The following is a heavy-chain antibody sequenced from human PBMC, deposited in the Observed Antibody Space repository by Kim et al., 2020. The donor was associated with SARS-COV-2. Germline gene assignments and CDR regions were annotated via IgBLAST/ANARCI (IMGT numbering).Heavy chain of an antibody. CDR2: IYYSGST. CDR1: GGSVSSSSYY. CDR3: ARDPRDIVVIPAAITNWFDP. Sequence: SETLSLTCTVSGGSVSSSSYYWGWIRQPPGKGLEWIGSIYYSGSTYYNPSLKSRVTISVDTSKNQFSLKLSSVTAADTAVYYCARDPRDIVVIPAAITNWFDPWGQGILVTVSS. D-gene: IGHD2-2*01. V-gene: IGHV4-39*07. J-gene: IGHJ5*02.